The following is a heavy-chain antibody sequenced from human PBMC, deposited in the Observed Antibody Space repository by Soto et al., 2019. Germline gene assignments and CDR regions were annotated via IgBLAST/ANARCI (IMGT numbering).Heavy chain of an antibody. Sequence: PGGALRLSCAASGFTFISYSMNWVLQAPWKGLEWVSSISSSGSYIYYADSVKGRFTISRDNAKNSLYLQMNSLRAEDTAVYYCARDQPGYSYGYGLGYWGQGTLVTVSS. CDR3: ARDQPGYSYGYGLGY. CDR2: ISSSGSYI. J-gene: IGHJ4*02. CDR1: GFTFISYS. D-gene: IGHD5-18*01. V-gene: IGHV3-21*01.